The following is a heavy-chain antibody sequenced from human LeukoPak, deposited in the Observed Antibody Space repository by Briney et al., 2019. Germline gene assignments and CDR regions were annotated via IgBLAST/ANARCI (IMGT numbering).Heavy chain of an antibody. Sequence: GGSLRLSCAASGFTFSSYDMHWVRQAPGKGLEWVSAIGTAGDTYYPGSVKGRFTISRENAKNSLYLQMNSLRAGDTAVYYCVKSSLVAPYDYWGQGTLVTVSS. V-gene: IGHV3-13*01. J-gene: IGHJ4*02. CDR2: IGTAGDT. CDR1: GFTFSSYD. CDR3: VKSSLVAPYDY. D-gene: IGHD2-15*01.